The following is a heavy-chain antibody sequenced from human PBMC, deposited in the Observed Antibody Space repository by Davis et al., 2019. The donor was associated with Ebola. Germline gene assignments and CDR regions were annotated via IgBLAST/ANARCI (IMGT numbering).Heavy chain of an antibody. Sequence: SVKVSCKASGGTFSSYAISWVRQAPGQGLEWMGRIIPILGIANYAQKFQGRVTITADKSTSTAYMELSSLRSEDTAVYYWARTLGYGNNGVCYKGDWYFDLWGRGTLVTVSS. CDR1: GGTFSSYA. J-gene: IGHJ2*01. CDR3: ARTLGYGNNGVCYKGDWYFDL. CDR2: IIPILGIA. D-gene: IGHD2-8*01. V-gene: IGHV1-69*04.